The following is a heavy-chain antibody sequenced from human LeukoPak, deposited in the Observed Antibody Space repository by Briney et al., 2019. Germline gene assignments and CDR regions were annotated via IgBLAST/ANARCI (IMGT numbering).Heavy chain of an antibody. CDR1: GGSISSSSYY. V-gene: IGHV4-39*01. CDR2: IYYSGST. Sequence: SETLSLTCTVSGGSISSSSYYWGWVRQPPGKGLEWIGSIYYSGSTYYNPSLKSRVTISVDTSKNQFSLKLSSVTAADTAVYYCASYVWGSYFGPKRFDYWGQGTLVTVSS. D-gene: IGHD3-16*01. CDR3: ASYVWGSYFGPKRFDY. J-gene: IGHJ4*02.